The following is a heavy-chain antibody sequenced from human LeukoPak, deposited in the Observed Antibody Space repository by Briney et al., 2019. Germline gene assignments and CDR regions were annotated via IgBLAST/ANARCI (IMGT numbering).Heavy chain of an antibody. V-gene: IGHV1-2*02. CDR2: INPNSGGT. D-gene: IGHD3-10*01. J-gene: IGHJ4*02. CDR3: ARVGMVRGAHRPYFYFDY. CDR1: GYTFTGYY. Sequence: ASVTVSCKASGYTFTGYYMHLVRQAPGQGLEWIGLINPNSGGTNYAQKFQGRVTMPRDTSISTAYMELSRLRSDDTAVYYGARVGMVRGAHRPYFYFDYWGQGTLVTVSS.